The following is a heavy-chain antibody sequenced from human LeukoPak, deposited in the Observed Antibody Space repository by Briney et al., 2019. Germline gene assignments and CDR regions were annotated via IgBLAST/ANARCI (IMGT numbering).Heavy chain of an antibody. J-gene: IGHJ6*02. CDR1: GFTFSTYG. CDR2: ISHDGGEK. CDR3: ARRMSRISTSMDV. V-gene: IGHV3-30*03. D-gene: IGHD3-3*01. Sequence: PGGSLRLSCTASGFTFSTYGMNWVRQAPGKGLEWVAVISHDGGEKYSAASVKGRFTISRDNSKNTLYLQMNSLKVEDTAVYYCARRMSRISTSMDVWAKGPRSPSP.